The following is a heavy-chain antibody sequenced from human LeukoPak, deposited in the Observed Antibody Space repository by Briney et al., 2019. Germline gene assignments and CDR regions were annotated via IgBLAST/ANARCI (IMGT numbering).Heavy chain of an antibody. Sequence: SETLSLTCTVSGGSISSSSYYWGWIRQPPGKGLEWIGSIYHSGNIYYNPSLKSRVTISVDTSKNQFSLKLSSVTAADTAVYYCARHDSSGPYNAFDIWGQGTMVTVSS. V-gene: IGHV4-39*01. CDR3: ARHDSSGPYNAFDI. D-gene: IGHD3-22*01. CDR2: IYHSGNI. J-gene: IGHJ3*02. CDR1: GGSISSSSYY.